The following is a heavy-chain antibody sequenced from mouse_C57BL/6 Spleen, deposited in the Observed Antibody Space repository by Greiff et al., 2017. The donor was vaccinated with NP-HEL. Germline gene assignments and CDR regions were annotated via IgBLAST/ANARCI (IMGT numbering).Heavy chain of an antibody. V-gene: IGHV1-53*01. Sequence: QVQLKQSGTELVKPGASVKLSCKASGYTFTSYWMHWVKQRPGQGLEWIGNINPSNGGTNYNEKFKSKATLTVDKSSSTAYMQLSSLTSEDSAVYYCARSGLGRAMDYWGQGTSVTVSS. CDR1: GYTFTSYW. J-gene: IGHJ4*01. D-gene: IGHD4-1*01. CDR2: INPSNGGT. CDR3: ARSGLGRAMDY.